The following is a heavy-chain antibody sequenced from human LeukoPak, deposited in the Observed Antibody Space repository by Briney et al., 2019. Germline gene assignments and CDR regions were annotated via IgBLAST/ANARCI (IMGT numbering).Heavy chain of an antibody. Sequence: PGGSLRLSCAASGFTVSSNYMSWVRQAPGKGLEWVSVIYSGGSTYYADSVKGRFTISRDNSQTTLYLQMNSLSDEDTALYHCTRDKSASSPREWFDPWGQGIVVTVSS. CDR1: GFTVSSNY. CDR2: IYSGGST. D-gene: IGHD6-6*01. CDR3: TRDKSASSPREWFDP. J-gene: IGHJ5*02. V-gene: IGHV3-53*01.